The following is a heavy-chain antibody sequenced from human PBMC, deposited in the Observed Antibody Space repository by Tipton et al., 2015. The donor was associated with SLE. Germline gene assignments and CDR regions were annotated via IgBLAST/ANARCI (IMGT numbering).Heavy chain of an antibody. J-gene: IGHJ4*02. CDR2: IYTSGST. V-gene: IGHV4-4*07. Sequence: TLSLTCTVSGGSIGSYYWSWIRQPAGKGLEWIGRIYTSGSTNYNPSLKSRVTISVDTSKNQFSLKLSSVTAADTAVYYCARGRIAVAGNHFDYWGQGTLVTVSS. CDR1: GGSIGSYY. CDR3: ARGRIAVAGNHFDY. D-gene: IGHD6-19*01.